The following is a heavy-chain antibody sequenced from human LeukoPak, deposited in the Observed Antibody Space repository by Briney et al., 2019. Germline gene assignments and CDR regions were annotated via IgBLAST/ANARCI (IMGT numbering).Heavy chain of an antibody. D-gene: IGHD5-12*01. Sequence: GGSLRLSCAASGFTFSSYSMNWVRQAPGKGPEWVSAISGSGGSTYYADSVKGRFTISRDNSKNTLYLQMNSLRAEDTAVYYCAKEQSGYEHLRDDAFDIWGQGTMVTVSS. V-gene: IGHV3-23*01. CDR2: ISGSGGST. CDR3: AKEQSGYEHLRDDAFDI. J-gene: IGHJ3*02. CDR1: GFTFSSYS.